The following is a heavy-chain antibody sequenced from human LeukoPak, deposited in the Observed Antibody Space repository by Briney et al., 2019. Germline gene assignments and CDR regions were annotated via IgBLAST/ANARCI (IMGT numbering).Heavy chain of an antibody. CDR1: GGSISSYY. CDR3: AVLRREHAFDI. CDR2: IYYSGST. J-gene: IGHJ3*02. D-gene: IGHD4-23*01. V-gene: IGHV4-59*01. Sequence: PSEKLSLTCTVSGGSISSYYWSWIRQPPGKGLEWIGYIYYSGSTNYNPSLKSRVTVSVDTSKNQFSLKLSSVTAADTAVYYCAVLRREHAFDIWGQGTMVTVSS.